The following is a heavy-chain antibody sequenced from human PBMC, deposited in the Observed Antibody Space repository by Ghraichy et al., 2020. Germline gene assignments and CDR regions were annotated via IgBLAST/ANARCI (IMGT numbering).Heavy chain of an antibody. D-gene: IGHD1-26*01. CDR3: ARSSGSYLLRGSDL. CDR2: IYYSGST. CDR1: GGSISSYY. Sequence: SETLSLTCTVSGGSISSYYWSWIRQPPGKGLEWIGYIYYSGSTNYNPSLKSRVTISVDTSKNQFSLKLSSVTAADTAVYYCARSSGSYLLRGSDLWGRGTLVTVSS. J-gene: IGHJ2*01. V-gene: IGHV4-59*08.